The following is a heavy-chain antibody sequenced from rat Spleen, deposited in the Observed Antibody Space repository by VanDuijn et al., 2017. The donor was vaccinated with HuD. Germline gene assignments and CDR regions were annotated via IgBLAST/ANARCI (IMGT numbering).Heavy chain of an antibody. V-gene: IGHV5-31*01. Sequence: EVQLVESGGGLVQPGRSLKLSCVTSGFTFTNYWMTWIRQAPGKGLEWVASIAVTGGDTYYPDSVKGRFTISRDNAKSTLYLQKNSLRSEDTATYYCTAGGGYWDYWGQGVMVTVSS. CDR3: TAGGGYWDY. J-gene: IGHJ2*01. CDR1: GFTFTNYW. D-gene: IGHD1-11*01. CDR2: IAVTGGDT.